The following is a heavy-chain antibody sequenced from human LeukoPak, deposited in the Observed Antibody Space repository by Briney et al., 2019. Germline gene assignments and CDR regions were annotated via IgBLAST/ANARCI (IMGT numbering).Heavy chain of an antibody. D-gene: IGHD3-10*01. CDR3: AKLTSASGAYGVDV. CDR1: GFTFSSYA. CDR2: IRGSDGIT. V-gene: IGHV3-23*01. J-gene: IGHJ6*02. Sequence: GGSLRLSCAASGFTFSSYAMSWVRQAPGKGLEWVSTIRGSDGITYYADSVEGRFTISRDNSKNTVYLQMNSLRAEDTAIYYCAKLTSASGAYGVDVWGQGTTVTVSS.